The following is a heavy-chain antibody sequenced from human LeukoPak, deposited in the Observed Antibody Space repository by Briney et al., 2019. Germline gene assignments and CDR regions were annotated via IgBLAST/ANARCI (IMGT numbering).Heavy chain of an antibody. D-gene: IGHD3-10*01. CDR3: AREVNTMVRGVIGGYFDY. Sequence: GASVKVSCKASGYTFTGYYMHWVRQAPGQGLEWMGWINPNSGGTNHAQKFQGRVTMTRDTSISTAYMELSRLRSDDTAVYYCAREVNTMVRGVIGGYFDYWGQGTLVTVSS. V-gene: IGHV1-2*02. CDR2: INPNSGGT. J-gene: IGHJ4*02. CDR1: GYTFTGYY.